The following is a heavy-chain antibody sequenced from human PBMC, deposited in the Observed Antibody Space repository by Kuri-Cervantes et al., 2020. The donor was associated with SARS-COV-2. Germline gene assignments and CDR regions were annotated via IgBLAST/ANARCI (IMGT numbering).Heavy chain of an antibody. CDR1: GFTFSDSP. J-gene: IGHJ4*02. Sequence: GGSLRLSCAASGFTFSDSPMHWVRRAPGKGLEWVAVISSDGSNDYYADSVKGRFTISRDNSKNTLYLQMNSLRAEDTAVYYCAREGIVGATTGFDYWGQGTLVTDSS. D-gene: IGHD1-26*01. CDR2: ISSDGSND. CDR3: AREGIVGATTGFDY. V-gene: IGHV3-30*04.